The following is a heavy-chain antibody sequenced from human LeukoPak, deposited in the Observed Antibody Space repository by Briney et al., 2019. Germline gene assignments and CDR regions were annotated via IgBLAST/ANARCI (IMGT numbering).Heavy chain of an antibody. V-gene: IGHV4-61*01. CDR3: ARDPSGWYSWFDP. Sequence: SETLSLTCTVSGGSVSSGSYYWSWIRQPPGKGLEWIGYIYYSGSTNYNPSLKSRVTVSVDTSKNQFSLKLSSVTAADTAVYYCARDPSGWYSWFDPWGQGTLVTVSS. CDR1: GGSVSSGSYY. CDR2: IYYSGST. J-gene: IGHJ5*02. D-gene: IGHD6-19*01.